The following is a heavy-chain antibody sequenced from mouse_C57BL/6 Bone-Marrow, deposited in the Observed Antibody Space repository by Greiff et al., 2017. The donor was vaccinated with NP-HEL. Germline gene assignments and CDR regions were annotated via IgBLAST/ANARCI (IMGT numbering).Heavy chain of an antibody. CDR1: GYTFTDYY. CDR2: INPNNGGT. Sequence: EVQLQQSGPELVKPGASVKISCKASGYTFTDYYMNWVKQSHGKSLEWIGDINPNNGGTSYNQKFKGKATLTVDKSSSTAYMELRSLTSEDSAVYYCARDYYYGSRWYFDVWGTGTTVTVSS. CDR3: ARDYYYGSRWYFDV. D-gene: IGHD1-1*01. J-gene: IGHJ1*03. V-gene: IGHV1-26*01.